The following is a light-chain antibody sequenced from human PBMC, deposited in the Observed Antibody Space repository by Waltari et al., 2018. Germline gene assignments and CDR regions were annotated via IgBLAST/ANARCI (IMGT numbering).Light chain of an antibody. Sequence: QTVVTQEPSFSVSPGGPVTLTCRLTSGSVSRGHYPVWYQQTPGQAPRTLIYRTNTRSSGVPDRFSGSIVGNKAALTITGAQADDESDYYCVMYVGSGIWVFGGGTKLTVL. J-gene: IGLJ3*02. CDR1: SGSVSRGHY. V-gene: IGLV8-61*01. CDR3: VMYVGSGIWV. CDR2: RTN.